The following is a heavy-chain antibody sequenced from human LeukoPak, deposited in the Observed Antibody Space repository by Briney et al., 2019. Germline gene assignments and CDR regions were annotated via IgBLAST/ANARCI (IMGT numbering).Heavy chain of an antibody. CDR3: ARLEVDTAMVNWFDP. CDR2: INHSGST. D-gene: IGHD5-18*01. Sequence: SETLSLTCTVSGVPISSYYWSWIRQPPGKGLEWIGEINHSGSTNYNPSLKSRVTISVDTSKNQFSLKLSSVTAADTAVYYCARLEVDTAMVNWFDPWGQGTLVTVSS. V-gene: IGHV4-34*01. CDR1: GVPISSYY. J-gene: IGHJ5*02.